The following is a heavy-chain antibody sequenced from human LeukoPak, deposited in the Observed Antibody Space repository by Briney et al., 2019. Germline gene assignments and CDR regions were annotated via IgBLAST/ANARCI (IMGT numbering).Heavy chain of an antibody. D-gene: IGHD3-22*01. Sequence: SETLSLTCTVSGYSISSGYYWGWIRQPPGKGLEWIGSIYHSGSTYYNPSLKSRVTISVDTSKNQFSLKLSSVTAADTAVYYCARLSDSSGYYYASASYYFDYWGQGTLVTVSS. V-gene: IGHV4-38-2*02. CDR1: GYSISSGYY. J-gene: IGHJ4*02. CDR2: IYHSGST. CDR3: ARLSDSSGYYYASASYYFDY.